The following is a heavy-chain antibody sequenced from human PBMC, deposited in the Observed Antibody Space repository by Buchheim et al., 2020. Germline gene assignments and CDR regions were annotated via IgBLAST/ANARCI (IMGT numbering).Heavy chain of an antibody. CDR1: GGSFSGYY. CDR3: ATGTTELEVRVDY. J-gene: IGHJ4*02. Sequence: QVQLQQWGAGLLKPSETLSLTCAVYGGSFSGYYWSWIRQPPGKGLEWIGEINHSGSTNYNPSLKRRVTISVDTSKNKFSLKLSSVTAADTAVYYCATGTTELEVRVDYWGQGTL. V-gene: IGHV4-34*01. D-gene: IGHD1-7*01. CDR2: INHSGST.